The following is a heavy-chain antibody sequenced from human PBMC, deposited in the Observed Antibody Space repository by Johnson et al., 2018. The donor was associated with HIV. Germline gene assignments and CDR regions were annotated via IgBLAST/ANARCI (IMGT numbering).Heavy chain of an antibody. J-gene: IGHJ3*02. V-gene: IGHV3-15*05. CDR3: ATLAAANGGAFDI. D-gene: IGHD6-13*01. CDR2: IKSKTDGGTT. CDR1: GFTFSNAW. Sequence: VQLVESGGGLVKPGGSLRLSCAASGFTFSNAWMSWVRQAPGKGLEWVGRIKSKTDGGTTDYAAPVKGRFTISRDNAKNSLYLQMNSLRAEDTALYYCATLAAANGGAFDIWGQGTMVTVSS.